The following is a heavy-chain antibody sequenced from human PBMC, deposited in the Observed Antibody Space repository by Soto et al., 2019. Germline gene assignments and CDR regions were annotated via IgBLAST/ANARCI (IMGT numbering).Heavy chain of an antibody. Sequence: ASVKVSCKASGYTFTSYGISWVRQAPGQGLEWMGWISAYNGNTNYAQKLQGRVTMTTDTSTSTAYMELRSLRSDDTAVYYCARVKQQLGIDYYYYYCGMDVWGQGTTVTVSS. CDR3: ARVKQQLGIDYYYYYCGMDV. V-gene: IGHV1-18*01. CDR2: ISAYNGNT. D-gene: IGHD6-13*01. J-gene: IGHJ6*02. CDR1: GYTFTSYG.